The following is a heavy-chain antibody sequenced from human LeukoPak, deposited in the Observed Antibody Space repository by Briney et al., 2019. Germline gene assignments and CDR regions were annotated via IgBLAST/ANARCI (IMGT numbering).Heavy chain of an antibody. J-gene: IGHJ4*02. CDR2: IYYSGST. CDR1: GGSISSYY. D-gene: IGHD6-13*01. V-gene: IGHV4-59*08. CDR3: ARHPPPAAAAGS. Sequence: TLSLTCTVSGGSISSYYWSWIRQPPGKGLEWIGYIYYSGSTNYNPSLKSRVTISVDTSKNQFSLKLSSVTAADTAVYYCARHPPPAAAAGSWGQGTLVTVSS.